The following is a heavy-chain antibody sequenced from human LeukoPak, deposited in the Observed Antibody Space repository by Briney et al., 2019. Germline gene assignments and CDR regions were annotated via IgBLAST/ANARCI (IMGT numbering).Heavy chain of an antibody. CDR2: MYYTGNT. Sequence: SETLSLTCTVSGGSISDISYYWGWIRQPPGKGLEWIGNMYYTGNTFYNSSLKSRVSLSVDTSKNHFSLKLTSVTAADTAVYYCARDGYNRGNFDYWGQGTLVTVSS. V-gene: IGHV4-39*07. J-gene: IGHJ4*02. D-gene: IGHD5-24*01. CDR3: ARDGYNRGNFDY. CDR1: GGSISDISYY.